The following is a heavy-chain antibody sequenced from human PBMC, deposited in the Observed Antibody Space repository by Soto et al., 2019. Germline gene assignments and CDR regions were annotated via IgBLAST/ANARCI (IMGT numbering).Heavy chain of an antibody. J-gene: IGHJ3*02. Sequence: QVQLVESGGGVVQPGRSLRLSCAASGFTFSSYAMHWVRQAPGKGLEWVAVISYDGSNKYYADSVKGRFTISRDNSKNTVYLQMNSLRAEDTSVYYCAGDNVYDAFDIWGQGTMVTVSS. CDR2: ISYDGSNK. CDR3: AGDNVYDAFDI. V-gene: IGHV3-30-3*01. CDR1: GFTFSSYA.